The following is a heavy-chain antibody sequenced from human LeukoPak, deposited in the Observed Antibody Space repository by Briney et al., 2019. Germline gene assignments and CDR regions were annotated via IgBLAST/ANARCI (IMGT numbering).Heavy chain of an antibody. Sequence: PGGSLRLSCAASGFTFSSYSMNWVRQAPGKGLEWGSYISGSSSTIYYADSVKGRFTISRDNAKNSLFLQMNSLRVEDTAVYYCARDNGWSADFWGQGTLVTVSS. CDR3: ARDNGWSADF. D-gene: IGHD2-15*01. CDR2: ISGSSSTI. J-gene: IGHJ4*02. V-gene: IGHV3-48*01. CDR1: GFTFSSYS.